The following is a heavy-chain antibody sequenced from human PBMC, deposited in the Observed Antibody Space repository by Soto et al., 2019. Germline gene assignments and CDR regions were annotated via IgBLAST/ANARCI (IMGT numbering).Heavy chain of an antibody. CDR2: ISGSGDIT. CDR3: AKVPQWVLRYHDWFFDY. CDR1: GFSFSNSA. J-gene: IGHJ4*02. D-gene: IGHD3-9*01. Sequence: EVQLLESGGGLVQPGGSLRLSCAVSGFSFSNSAMTWVRQAPGKGLEWVSGISGSGDITYNTDSVKGWCAISRDTSKNVVYLQMRSLRAEDTAVYYCAKVPQWVLRYHDWFFDYWGQGTLVTVSS. V-gene: IGHV3-23*01.